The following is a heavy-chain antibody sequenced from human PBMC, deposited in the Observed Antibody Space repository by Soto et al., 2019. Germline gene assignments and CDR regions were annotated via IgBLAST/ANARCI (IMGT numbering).Heavy chain of an antibody. CDR3: AKDQDIVVVPAAMPLDY. V-gene: IGHV3-23*01. Sequence: EVQLLESGGGLVQPGGSLRLSCAASGFTFSSYAMSWVRQDPGKGLEWVSAISGSGGSTYYADSVKGRFTISRDNSKNTLYLQMNSLRAEDTAVYYCAKDQDIVVVPAAMPLDYWGQGTLVTVSS. J-gene: IGHJ4*02. CDR1: GFTFSSYA. D-gene: IGHD2-2*01. CDR2: ISGSGGST.